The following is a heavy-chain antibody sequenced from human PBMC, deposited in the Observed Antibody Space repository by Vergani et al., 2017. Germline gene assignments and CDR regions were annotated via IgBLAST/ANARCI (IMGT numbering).Heavy chain of an antibody. CDR1: GFTFNQYG. Sequence: QVQLVESGGGVVQPGRSLRLSCAASGFTFNQYGMHWVRQAPGKGLEWVAVTWYDGNNKQYADSVKGRFTISRDNSQTTVFLQMNSLRADDSAVYYCTKAGQYDSDNFHDSWGQGALVTVAS. D-gene: IGHD3-22*01. J-gene: IGHJ1*01. CDR3: TKAGQYDSDNFHDS. V-gene: IGHV3-33*06. CDR2: TWYDGNNK.